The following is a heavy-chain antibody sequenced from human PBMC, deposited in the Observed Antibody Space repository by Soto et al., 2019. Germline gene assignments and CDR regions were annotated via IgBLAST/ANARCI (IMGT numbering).Heavy chain of an antibody. J-gene: IGHJ3*02. CDR2: MNPSGGNT. V-gene: IGHV1-8*02. CDR3: AIIVVQPHGNAFDI. Sequence: ASVKVSCKASGYTFTRYYIHWVRQAPGQGLVWMGWMNPSGGNTGYAQKFQGKVTMTRNTSTSTAYMELSSLRSEDTAVYYCAIIVVQPHGNAFDIWGQGTMVTVSS. D-gene: IGHD2-15*01. CDR1: GYTFTRYY.